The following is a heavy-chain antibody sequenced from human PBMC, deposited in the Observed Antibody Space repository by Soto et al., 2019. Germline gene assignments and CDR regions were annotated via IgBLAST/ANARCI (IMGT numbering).Heavy chain of an antibody. CDR2: ISGSGGST. V-gene: IGHV3-23*01. J-gene: IGHJ4*02. CDR1: GFTFSSYA. CDR3: AKDCPLHYDFWSGYYHFDY. Sequence: GGSLRLSCAASGFTFSSYAMSWVRQAPGKGLEWVSAISGSGGSTYYADSVKGRFTISRDNSKNTLYLQMNSLRAEDTAVYYCAKDCPLHYDFWSGYYHFDYWGQGTLVTVSS. D-gene: IGHD3-3*01.